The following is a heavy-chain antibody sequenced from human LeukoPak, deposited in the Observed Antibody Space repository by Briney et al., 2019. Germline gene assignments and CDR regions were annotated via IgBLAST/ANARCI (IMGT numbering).Heavy chain of an antibody. CDR2: IYYSGST. J-gene: IGHJ3*02. CDR3: ARDGGSYYFSPDAFDI. CDR1: GGSISSYY. D-gene: IGHD1-26*01. V-gene: IGHV4-59*01. Sequence: SETLSLTCTVSGGSISSYYWSWIRQPPGKGLEWVGYIYYSGSTNYNPSLKSRVTISVDTSKNQFSLKLSFVTAADTAVYYCARDGGSYYFSPDAFDIWGQGTMVTVSS.